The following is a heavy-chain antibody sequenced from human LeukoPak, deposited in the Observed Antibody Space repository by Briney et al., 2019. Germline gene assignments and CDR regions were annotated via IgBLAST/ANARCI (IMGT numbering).Heavy chain of an antibody. J-gene: IGHJ4*02. D-gene: IGHD3-10*01. CDR2: TSGDGGST. CDR1: GFPFDDYA. CDR3: AKDFGGTGRSDY. V-gene: IGHV3-43*02. Sequence: GGSLRLSCAASGFPFDDYAMHWVRQAPGKGLELVSLTSGDGGSTYYADSVKGRFTISRDNSKNSLYLQMNSLRTEDTALYYCAKDFGGTGRSDYWGQGTLVTVSS.